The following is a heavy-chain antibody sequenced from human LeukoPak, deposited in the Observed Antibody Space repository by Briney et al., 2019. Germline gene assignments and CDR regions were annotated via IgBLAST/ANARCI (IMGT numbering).Heavy chain of an antibody. CDR1: GYTFTGYY. D-gene: IGHD3-10*01. Sequence: ASVKVSCKASGYTFTGYYIHWVRQAPGQGLEWMGIINPSGGSTSYAQKFQGRVTMTRDMSTSTVYMELSSLRSEDTAVYYCAREGRPTIWFGPDRGWFDPWGQGTLVTVSS. CDR2: INPSGGST. J-gene: IGHJ5*02. CDR3: AREGRPTIWFGPDRGWFDP. V-gene: IGHV1-46*01.